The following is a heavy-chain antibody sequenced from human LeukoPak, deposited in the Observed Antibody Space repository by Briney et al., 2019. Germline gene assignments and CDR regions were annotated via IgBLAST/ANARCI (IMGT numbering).Heavy chain of an antibody. V-gene: IGHV1-3*01. D-gene: IGHD6-19*01. CDR1: GFTFSSYA. CDR3: ARDGGSAVAGTLDWFDP. CDR2: INAGNGNT. J-gene: IGHJ5*02. Sequence: PGRSLRLSCAASGFTFSSYAMHWVRQAPGQRLEWMGWINAGNGNTKYSQKFQGRVTITRDTSASTAYMELSSLRSEDTAVYYCARDGGSAVAGTLDWFDPWGQGTLVTVSS.